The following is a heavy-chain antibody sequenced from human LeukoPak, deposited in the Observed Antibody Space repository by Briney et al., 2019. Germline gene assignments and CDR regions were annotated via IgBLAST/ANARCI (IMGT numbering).Heavy chain of an antibody. CDR2: IYYSGST. Sequence: SETLSLTCTVSGGSISSSSYYWGWIRQPPGKGLEWIGRIYYSGSTYYNPSLKSRVTISVDTSKNQFSLKLSSVTAAGTAVYYCASLPRYYYDSSGYHLDYWGQGTLVTVSS. V-gene: IGHV4-39*01. CDR3: ASLPRYYYDSSGYHLDY. J-gene: IGHJ4*02. D-gene: IGHD3-22*01. CDR1: GGSISSSSYY.